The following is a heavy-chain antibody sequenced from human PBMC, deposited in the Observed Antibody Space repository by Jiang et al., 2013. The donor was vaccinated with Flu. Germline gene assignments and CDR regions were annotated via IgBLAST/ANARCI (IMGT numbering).Heavy chain of an antibody. CDR1: GDSVNTGDYY. D-gene: IGHD2-21*02. CDR3: ARTNCGGDCYSPYYYYYGMDV. J-gene: IGHJ6*02. Sequence: PGLVKPSETLSLTCTVSGDSVNTGDYYWSWIRQPPGKGLEWLGYIYYSVSTNYNPSLKSRVTISVDTSKNQFSLKLSSVTAADTAVYYCARTNCGGDCYSPYYYYYGMDVWGQGTTVTVSS. CDR2: IYYSVST. V-gene: IGHV4-61*08.